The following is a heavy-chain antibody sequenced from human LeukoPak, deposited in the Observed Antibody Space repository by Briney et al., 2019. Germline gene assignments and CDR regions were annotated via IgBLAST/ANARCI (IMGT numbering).Heavy chain of an antibody. CDR3: AIRFSRGSGSAIDY. D-gene: IGHD3-10*01. CDR2: MNPNSANT. Sequence: GASVKVSCKASGYTFTSYDINWVGQATGRGLEWMGWMNPNSANTGYAQNFQGRVTMTRNTSISTAYMERSSLRSEDTAVYYCAIRFSRGSGSAIDYWGQGTLVTVSS. V-gene: IGHV1-8*01. J-gene: IGHJ4*02. CDR1: GYTFTSYD.